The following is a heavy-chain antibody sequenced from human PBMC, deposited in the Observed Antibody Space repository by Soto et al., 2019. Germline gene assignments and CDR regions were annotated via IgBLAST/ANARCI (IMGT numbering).Heavy chain of an antibody. Sequence: EVQLVESGGDLVQPGGSLRLSCAASGFAFSGYWMSWVRQAPGKGLEGVANIKQDGSEKYYVDSVKGRFTTSRDNAKNSLYLQMNSLSVEDTAVYYCARATSVDAYWGQGTLVTVSS. D-gene: IGHD5-12*01. CDR3: ARATSVDAY. CDR2: IKQDGSEK. V-gene: IGHV3-7*01. CDR1: GFAFSGYW. J-gene: IGHJ4*02.